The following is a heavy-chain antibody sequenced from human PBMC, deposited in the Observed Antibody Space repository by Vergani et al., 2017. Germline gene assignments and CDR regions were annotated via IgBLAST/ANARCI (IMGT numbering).Heavy chain of an antibody. D-gene: IGHD6-13*01. CDR2: SNHSGST. CDR1: GGSISSYY. Sequence: QVQLQESGPGLVKPSETLSLTCTVSGGSISSYYWSWIRQPPGKGLEWIGESNHSGSTNYNPSLKSRVTISVDTSKNQFSLKLSSVTAADTAVYYCARSYYSSSWYPFDYWGQGTLVTVSS. V-gene: IGHV4-59*12. CDR3: ARSYYSSSWYPFDY. J-gene: IGHJ4*02.